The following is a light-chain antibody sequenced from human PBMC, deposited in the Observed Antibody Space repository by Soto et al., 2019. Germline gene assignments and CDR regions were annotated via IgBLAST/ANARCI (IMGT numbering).Light chain of an antibody. Sequence: QSALTQPPSVSGAPGQRVTISCTGSSSNIGAGYDVHWYQQLPGTAPKLLIYGNINRPSGVPDRFSGSKSGTSASLAITGLQAADEADYYCQSYDSSLVFGGGTKVTVL. CDR1: SSNIGAGYD. J-gene: IGLJ2*01. CDR2: GNI. V-gene: IGLV1-40*01. CDR3: QSYDSSLV.